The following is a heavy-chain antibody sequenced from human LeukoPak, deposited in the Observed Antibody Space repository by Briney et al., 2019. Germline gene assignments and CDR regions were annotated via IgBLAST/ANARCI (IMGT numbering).Heavy chain of an antibody. CDR1: GYTFTSYG. CDR2: ISAYNGNT. Sequence: ASVKVSCKASGYTFTSYGISWVRQAPGQGLEWMGWISAYNGNTNYAQKLQGRVTLTTDTSTSTAYMELRSLRSDDTAVYYCARDYRRTMVFGVTKDVCYFDLWGQGTLVTVSS. V-gene: IGHV1-18*01. CDR3: ARDYRRTMVFGVTKDVCYFDL. J-gene: IGHJ4*02. D-gene: IGHD3-3*01.